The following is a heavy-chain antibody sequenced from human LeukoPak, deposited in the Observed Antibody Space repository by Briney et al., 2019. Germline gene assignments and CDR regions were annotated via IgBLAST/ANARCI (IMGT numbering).Heavy chain of an antibody. CDR1: GYTFTGYY. D-gene: IGHD3-9*01. CDR2: IDPNSGGT. CDR3: ARGGLRVRYFDWLFDY. Sequence: ASVKVSCKASGYTFTGYYMHWVRQAPGQGLEWMGRIDPNSGGTNYAQKFQGRVTMTRDTSISTAYMGLSRLRSDDTAVYYCARGGLRVRYFDWLFDYWGQGTLVTVSS. J-gene: IGHJ4*02. V-gene: IGHV1-2*06.